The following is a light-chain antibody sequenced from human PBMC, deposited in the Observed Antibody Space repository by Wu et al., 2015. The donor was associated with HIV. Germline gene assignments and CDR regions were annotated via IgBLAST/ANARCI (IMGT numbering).Light chain of an antibody. CDR3: QEYRYSRT. CDR2: GAS. CDR1: QSLSSSY. V-gene: IGKV3-20*01. J-gene: IGKJ1*01. Sequence: EVVLTQSPGTQSLSPGERATLSCRASQSLSSSYLGWYQQSPGQAPRLLIYGASTRATGIPDRFSGSGSGTDFTLTISRLEPEDFAVYYCQEYRYSRTFGPGTKVEIK.